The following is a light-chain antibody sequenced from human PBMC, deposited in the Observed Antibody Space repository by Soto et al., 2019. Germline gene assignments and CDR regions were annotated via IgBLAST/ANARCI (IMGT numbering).Light chain of an antibody. CDR1: QSINSH. V-gene: IGKV3-20*01. Sequence: EIVLTEYPATLSLSPGERATLSCRASQSINSHLAWYQQKGGQAPRLLIYGASSRATGIPDRFSGSGSGTDFTLTISRLEPDDFAVYYCQQYGSSSTFGQGTRLDIK. CDR2: GAS. CDR3: QQYGSSST. J-gene: IGKJ5*01.